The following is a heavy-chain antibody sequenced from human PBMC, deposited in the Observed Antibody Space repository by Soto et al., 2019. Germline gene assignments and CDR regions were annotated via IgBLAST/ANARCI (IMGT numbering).Heavy chain of an antibody. V-gene: IGHV4-30-2*01. Sequence: SEILSLTCAVSGGSISSGGYSWSWIRQPPGKGLEWIGYIYHSGSTYYNPSLKSRVTISVDRSKNQFSLKLSSVTAADTAVYYCARTEAGSFDYWGQGTLVTVSS. CDR2: IYHSGST. CDR1: GGSISSGGYS. J-gene: IGHJ4*02. CDR3: ARTEAGSFDY. D-gene: IGHD6-19*01.